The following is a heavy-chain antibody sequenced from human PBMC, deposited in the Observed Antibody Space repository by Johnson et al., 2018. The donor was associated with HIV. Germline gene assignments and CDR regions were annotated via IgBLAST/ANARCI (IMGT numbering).Heavy chain of an antibody. Sequence: QVQLVESGGGVVQPGRSLRLSCAASRFSFSNYAMHWVRQAPGKGLEWVAVISYDGSNKYYADSVKGRFTISRDNSKNTLYLQMNSLRTEDTAVYYCAREHVGAFDIWGQGTMVTVSS. V-gene: IGHV3-30*04. J-gene: IGHJ3*02. CDR3: AREHVGAFDI. CDR1: RFSFSNYA. D-gene: IGHD3-10*01. CDR2: ISYDGSNK.